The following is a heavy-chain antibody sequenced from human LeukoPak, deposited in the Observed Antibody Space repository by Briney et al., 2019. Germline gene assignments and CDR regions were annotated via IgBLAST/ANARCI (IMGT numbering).Heavy chain of an antibody. D-gene: IGHD2-8*01. V-gene: IGHV1-18*01. CDR1: GYSESG. CDR2: ISAQHGQT. CDR3: AGSLGYCTSNVCYLKY. J-gene: IGHJ4*02. Sequence: ASVKVSCKTSGYSESGITWVRQVAGQGLEWMGWISAQHGQTEYAPNSQDRVTMTTDTYTNTAYMELRSLRSDDTAVYYCAGSLGYCTSNVCYLKYWGQGTLVTVSS.